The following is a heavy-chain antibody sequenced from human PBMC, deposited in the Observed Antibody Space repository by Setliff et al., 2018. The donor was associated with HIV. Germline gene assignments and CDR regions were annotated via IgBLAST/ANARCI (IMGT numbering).Heavy chain of an antibody. CDR3: ATVRGYCYDSSGQEYFQH. V-gene: IGHV1-2*02. D-gene: IGHD3-22*01. CDR2: INPNSGGT. CDR1: GYTFTGYY. J-gene: IGHJ1*01. Sequence: ASVKVSCKASGYTFTGYYMHWVRQAPGQGLEWMGWINPNSGGTNYTQNFQGRVTMTRDTSISTGHMELRGLRSDDTAVYYCATVRGYCYDSSGQEYFQHWGQGTLVTVPQ.